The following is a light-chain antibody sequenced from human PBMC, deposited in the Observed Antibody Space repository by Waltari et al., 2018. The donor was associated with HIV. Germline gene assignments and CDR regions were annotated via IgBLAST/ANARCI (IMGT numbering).Light chain of an antibody. CDR1: SSDFGGYNY. Sequence: QSALTHPASVSGSPGLSITLSSTGTSSDFGGYNYVSWYQQHPGKAPKLLIYEVSLRPSGVSNRFSGSKSGNTASLTISGLQAEDEADYYCNSYTSSTTRVFGTGTKVTVL. J-gene: IGLJ1*01. V-gene: IGLV2-14*01. CDR2: EVS. CDR3: NSYTSSTTRV.